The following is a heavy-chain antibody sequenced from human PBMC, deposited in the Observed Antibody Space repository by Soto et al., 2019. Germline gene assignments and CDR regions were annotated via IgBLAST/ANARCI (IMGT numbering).Heavy chain of an antibody. CDR2: ISSSSSYI. J-gene: IGHJ4*02. CDR3: ASGIVVVPAAEADEYYFDY. D-gene: IGHD2-2*01. CDR1: GFTFSSYS. Sequence: GGSLRLSCAASGFTFSSYSMNWVRQAPGKGLEWVSSISSSSSYIYYADSVKGRFTISRDNAKNSLYLQMNSLRAEDTAVYYCASGIVVVPAAEADEYYFDYWGQGTLVTVSS. V-gene: IGHV3-21*01.